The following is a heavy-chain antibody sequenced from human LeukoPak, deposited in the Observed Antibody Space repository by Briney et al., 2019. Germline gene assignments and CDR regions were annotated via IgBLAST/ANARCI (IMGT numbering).Heavy chain of an antibody. CDR3: SKDLERHTIGYFDC. V-gene: IGHV3-23*01. D-gene: IGHD1-1*01. Sequence: GGSLRLSCAASGFTFSNYAMSWVRQAPGKGLEWVSSLSGSEHDTRYADSARGRFTISRDNSENLLFLQMTSLRAEDTAIYYCSKDLERHTIGYFDCWGQGILVTVSS. CDR2: LSGSEHDT. CDR1: GFTFSNYA. J-gene: IGHJ4*02.